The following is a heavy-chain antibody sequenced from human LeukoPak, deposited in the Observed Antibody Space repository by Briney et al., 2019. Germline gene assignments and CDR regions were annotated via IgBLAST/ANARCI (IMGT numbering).Heavy chain of an antibody. V-gene: IGHV1-58*01. CDR2: MVVGSSNT. J-gene: IGHJ3*01. D-gene: IGHD4-23*01. CDR3: AAEGRPTVVTFRKGAVDL. CDR1: GFTFTSSA. Sequence: SVKLSCKSSGFTFTSSAVQWGRQARAQGLEWIGWMVVGSSNTNYEKKCQDRVPNTRDMSTSTVDMALSSLRSEDTAVYYCAAEGRPTVVTFRKGAVDLWGQGTMVTVSS.